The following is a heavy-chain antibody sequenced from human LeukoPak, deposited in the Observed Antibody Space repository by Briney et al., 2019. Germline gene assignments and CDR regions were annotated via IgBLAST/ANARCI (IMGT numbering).Heavy chain of an antibody. D-gene: IGHD3-10*01. V-gene: IGHV1-46*01. J-gene: IGHJ4*02. Sequence: ASVKVSCKASGYTFTSYYMHWVRQAPGQGLEWMGIINPSGGGTSYAQKFQDRVTMTRDTSTNTIYMELSSLRSEDTAVYYCARDHEYYYGSGSDYPAGCDYWGQGTLVTVSS. CDR3: ARDHEYYYGSGSDYPAGCDY. CDR1: GYTFTSYY. CDR2: INPSGGGT.